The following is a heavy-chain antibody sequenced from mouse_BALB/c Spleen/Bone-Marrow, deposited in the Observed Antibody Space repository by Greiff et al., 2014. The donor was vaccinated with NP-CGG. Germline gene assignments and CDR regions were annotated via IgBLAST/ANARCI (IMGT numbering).Heavy chain of an antibody. D-gene: IGHD1-1*01. J-gene: IGHJ3*01. CDR1: GFSLTSYG. CDR2: IWAGGST. CDR3: ARDWALYYYGSSYVWFAY. V-gene: IGHV2-9*02. Sequence: QVQLKESGPGLVAPSQSLSITCTVSGFSLTSYGVHWVRQPPGKGLEWLGVIWAGGSTNYNSALMSRLSISKDNSKSQVFLKMNSLQTDDTAMHYCARDWALYYYGSSYVWFAYWGQGTLVTVSA.